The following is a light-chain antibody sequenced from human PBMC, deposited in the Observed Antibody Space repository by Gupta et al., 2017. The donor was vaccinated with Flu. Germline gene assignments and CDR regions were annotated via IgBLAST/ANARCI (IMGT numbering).Light chain of an antibody. CDR1: SSNFANND. V-gene: IGLV1-51*01. CDR3: GNWNASQSVVV. Sequence: QSVLTQPPSVSAAPGPRVTISCSGSSSNFANNDISWYQQLPGTAPNLLIYDNNKRPSAIPDRFSGSKSGTSATLGIIGLQAGDEADYYWGNWNASQSVVVFGGGTKLTVL. J-gene: IGLJ3*02. CDR2: DNN.